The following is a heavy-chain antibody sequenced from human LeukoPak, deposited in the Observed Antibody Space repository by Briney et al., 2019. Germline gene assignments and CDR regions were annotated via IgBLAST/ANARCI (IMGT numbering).Heavy chain of an antibody. D-gene: IGHD3-16*02. V-gene: IGHV3-74*01. CDR1: GFTFGDYA. Sequence: PGGSLRLSCTASGFTFGDYALSWVRQAPGKGLVWVSRINSDGSSTSYADSVKGRFTISRDNAKNTLYLQMNSLRAEDTAVYYCARDDAYDYVWGSYRYTQYGTDVWGQGTTVTVSS. J-gene: IGHJ6*02. CDR2: INSDGSST. CDR3: ARDDAYDYVWGSYRYTQYGTDV.